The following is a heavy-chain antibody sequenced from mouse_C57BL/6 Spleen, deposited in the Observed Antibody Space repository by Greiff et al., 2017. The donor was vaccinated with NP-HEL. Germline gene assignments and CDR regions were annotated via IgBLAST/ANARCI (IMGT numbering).Heavy chain of an antibody. CDR1: GYTFTSYW. CDR3: ARDRLREGAMDY. Sequence: VQLQQSGTELVKPGASVKLSCKASGYTFTSYWMHWVKQRPGQGLEWIGNINPSNGGTNYNEKFKSKATLTVDKSSSTAYMQLSSLTSEDSAVYYCARDRLREGAMDYWGQGTSVTVSS. J-gene: IGHJ4*01. CDR2: INPSNGGT. V-gene: IGHV1-53*01. D-gene: IGHD1-1*01.